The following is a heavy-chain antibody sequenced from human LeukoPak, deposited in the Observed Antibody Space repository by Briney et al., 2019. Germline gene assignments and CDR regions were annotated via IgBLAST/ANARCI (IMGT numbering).Heavy chain of an antibody. V-gene: IGHV1-69*13. CDR1: GGTFSSYA. J-gene: IGHJ5*02. CDR3: ARLTYSSGWYNWFDP. D-gene: IGHD6-19*01. Sequence: ASVKVSCKASGGTFSSYAISWVQQAPGQGLEWMGGIIPIFGTANYAQKFQGRVTITADESTSTAYMELSSLRSEDTAVYYCARLTYSSGWYNWFDPWGQGTLVTVSS. CDR2: IIPIFGTA.